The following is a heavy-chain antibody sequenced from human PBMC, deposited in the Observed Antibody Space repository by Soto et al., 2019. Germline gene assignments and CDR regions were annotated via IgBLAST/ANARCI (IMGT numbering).Heavy chain of an antibody. J-gene: IGHJ6*02. CDR2: ISSSSSTI. Sequence: PGGSLRLSCAASGFTFSSYSMNWVRQAPGKGLEWVSYISSSSSTIYYAGSVKGRFTISRDNAKNSLYLQMNSLRDEDTAVYYCARDPVDTAMVLYYYYGMDGWGQGTTVTVSS. CDR3: ARDPVDTAMVLYYYYGMDG. D-gene: IGHD5-18*01. CDR1: GFTFSSYS. V-gene: IGHV3-48*02.